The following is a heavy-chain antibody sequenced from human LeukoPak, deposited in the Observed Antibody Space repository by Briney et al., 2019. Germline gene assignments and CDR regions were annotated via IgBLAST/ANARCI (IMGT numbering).Heavy chain of an antibody. CDR2: ISGSGGNI. D-gene: IGHD3-10*01. Sequence: GGSLRLSCATSGFAFSSYAINWVRQAPGKGLEWVSGISGSGGNIFHADSVEGRFTVSRDNSKNTLYLELSSLRAEDTAVYYCAKEINYGSGSYPKGSFDYWGQGTLVTVAS. CDR1: GFAFSSYA. CDR3: AKEINYGSGSYPKGSFDY. J-gene: IGHJ4*02. V-gene: IGHV3-23*01.